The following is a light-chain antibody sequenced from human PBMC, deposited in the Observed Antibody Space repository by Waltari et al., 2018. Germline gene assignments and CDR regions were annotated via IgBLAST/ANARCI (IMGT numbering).Light chain of an antibody. V-gene: IGLV6-57*01. CDR2: EDN. J-gene: IGLJ3*02. CDR3: QSYDSSNLNWV. Sequence: NFMLTQPHSVSESPGKTVTISSTRSSASIASNYVPWYQQRPGSSPTTVIYEDNQRPSGVPDRFSGSIDSSSNSASLTISGLKTEDEADYYCQSYDSSNLNWVFGGGTKLTVL. CDR1: SASIASNY.